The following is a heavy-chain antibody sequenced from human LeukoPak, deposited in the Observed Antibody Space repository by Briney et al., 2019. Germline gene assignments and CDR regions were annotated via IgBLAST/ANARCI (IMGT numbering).Heavy chain of an antibody. D-gene: IGHD1-1*01. CDR1: GYTFTSYD. CDR3: ARGFDWKPGYWFDP. J-gene: IGHJ5*02. V-gene: IGHV1-8*03. CDR2: MNPNSGNT. Sequence: GASVKVSCKASGYTFTSYDINWVRQATGQGLEWMGWMNPNSGNTGYAQKFQGRVTITRNTSISTAYMELSSLRSEDTAVYYCARGFDWKPGYWFDPWGQGTLVTVSS.